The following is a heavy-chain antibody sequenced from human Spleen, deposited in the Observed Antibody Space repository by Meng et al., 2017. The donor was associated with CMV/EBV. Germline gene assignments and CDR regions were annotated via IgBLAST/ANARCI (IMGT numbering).Heavy chain of an antibody. CDR1: GFTFDDYG. Sequence: GESLKISCAASGFTFDDYGMSWVRQAPGKGLEWVSLIYGNDHSTYYADSVKGRFTISRDDSKNTLSLQMNSLRAEDTAIYYCAKEGDRSASYPHFDYWGQGTLVTVSS. CDR3: AKEGDRSASYPHFDY. V-gene: IGHV3-23*03. CDR2: IYGNDHST. J-gene: IGHJ4*02. D-gene: IGHD3-22*01.